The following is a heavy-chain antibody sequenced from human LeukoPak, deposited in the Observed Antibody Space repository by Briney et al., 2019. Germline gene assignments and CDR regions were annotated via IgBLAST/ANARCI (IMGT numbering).Heavy chain of an antibody. CDR2: ISSSSSYI. J-gene: IGHJ4*02. CDR3: ARDAAPESGSFGY. CDR1: GXTFSTYS. Sequence: GGSLRLSCTASGXTFSTYSMHWVRQAPGKGLEWVSSISSSSSYIYYADSVKGRFTISRDNAKNSLYLQMNSLRAEDTAVYYCARDAAPESGSFGYWGQGTLVTVSS. D-gene: IGHD1-14*01. V-gene: IGHV3-21*01.